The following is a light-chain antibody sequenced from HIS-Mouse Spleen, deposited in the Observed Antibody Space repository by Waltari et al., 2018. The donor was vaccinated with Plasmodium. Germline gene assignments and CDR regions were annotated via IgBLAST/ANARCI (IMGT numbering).Light chain of an antibody. V-gene: IGLV2-11*01. CDR2: DVS. Sequence: QSALPQPRSVSGPPGQSVTISCTGTSSAVGGYNYVSWYQQHPGKAPKLMIYDVSKRPSGVPDRFSCSKSGNTASLTISGLQAEDEADYYCCSYAGSYTYVFGTGTKVTVL. J-gene: IGLJ1*01. CDR1: SSAVGGYNY. CDR3: CSYAGSYTYV.